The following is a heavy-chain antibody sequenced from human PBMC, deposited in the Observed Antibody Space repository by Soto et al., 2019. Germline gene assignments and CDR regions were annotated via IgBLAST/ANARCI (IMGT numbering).Heavy chain of an antibody. CDR2: ISYDGSNK. V-gene: IGHV3-30*18. J-gene: IGHJ1*01. D-gene: IGHD2-15*01. CDR3: AKGVVVAATFQH. CDR1: GFTFSSYG. Sequence: QVQLVESGGGVVQPGRSLRLSCAASGFTFSSYGMHWVRQAPGKGLEWVAVISYDGSNKYYADSVKGRFTISRDNSKNTRYLQMNSLRAEDTAVYYCAKGVVVAATFQHWGQGTLVTVSS.